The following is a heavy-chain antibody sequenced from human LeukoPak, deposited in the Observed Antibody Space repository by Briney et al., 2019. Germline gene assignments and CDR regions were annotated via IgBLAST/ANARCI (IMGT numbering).Heavy chain of an antibody. V-gene: IGHV3-23*01. Sequence: GGSLRLSCIVSGFTLSSYEMSWIRQAPGKGLEWVSAISGSGGSTYYADSVKGRFTVSRDNSKNTLYLQMKSLRAEDTAVYYCAKGGGYEAQYYYYYLDVWGKGTTVTISS. CDR2: ISGSGGST. CDR1: GFTLSSYE. D-gene: IGHD5-12*01. J-gene: IGHJ6*03. CDR3: AKGGGYEAQYYYYYLDV.